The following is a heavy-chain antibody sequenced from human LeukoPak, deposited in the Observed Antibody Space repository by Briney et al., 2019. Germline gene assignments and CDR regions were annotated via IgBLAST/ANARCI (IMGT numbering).Heavy chain of an antibody. CDR2: ISAYNGNT. V-gene: IGHV1-18*01. CDR3: ARILYYYDSSGYRGGAFDI. CDR1: GYTFTSYG. J-gene: IGHJ3*02. Sequence: ASVKVSCKASGYTFTSYGISWVRQAPGQGLEWMRWISAYNGNTNYAQKLQGRVTMTTDTSTSTAYMELRSLRSDDTAVYYCARILYYYDSSGYRGGAFDIWGQGTMVTVSS. D-gene: IGHD3-22*01.